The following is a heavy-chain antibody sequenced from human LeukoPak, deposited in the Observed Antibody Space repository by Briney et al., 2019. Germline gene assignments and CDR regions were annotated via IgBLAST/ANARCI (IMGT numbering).Heavy chain of an antibody. CDR2: IIPIFGTA. V-gene: IGHV1-69*13. CDR3: AGASAYYYDSSGYPFDY. Sequence: GASVKVSCKASGGTFSSYAISLVRQAPGQGLEWMGGIIPIFGTANYAQKFQGRVTITADESTSTAYMELSSLRSEDTAVYYCAGASAYYYDSSGYPFDYWGQGTLVTVSS. J-gene: IGHJ4*02. CDR1: GGTFSSYA. D-gene: IGHD3-22*01.